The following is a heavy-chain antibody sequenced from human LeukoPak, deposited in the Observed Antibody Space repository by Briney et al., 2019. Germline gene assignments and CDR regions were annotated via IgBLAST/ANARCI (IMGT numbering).Heavy chain of an antibody. CDR2: IKSDGST. J-gene: IGHJ5*02. CDR1: GYTFSSYW. D-gene: IGHD3-10*01. CDR3: ARAVTYFYGSVTYDWFDP. V-gene: IGHV3-74*01. Sequence: GGSLRLSCAASGYTFSSYWMHWVRQTPGKGLVWVSRIKSDGSTIYADSVKGRFTISRDNARNTLYLQMNSLRVEDTAMYYCARAVTYFYGSVTYDWFDPWGQGTLVTVSS.